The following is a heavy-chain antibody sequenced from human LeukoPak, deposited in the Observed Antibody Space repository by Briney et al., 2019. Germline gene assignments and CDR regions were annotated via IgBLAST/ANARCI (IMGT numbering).Heavy chain of an antibody. J-gene: IGHJ4*02. Sequence: PGGSLRLSCAASGFTFSDYYMSWIRQAPGKGLEWVSYISSSGSTIYYADSVKGRFTISRDNAKNSLYLQMNSLRAEDTAVYYCARGNNHVLRSLEWLPEFWYWGQGTLVTVSS. CDR1: GFTFSDYY. V-gene: IGHV3-11*01. CDR2: ISSSGSTI. D-gene: IGHD3-3*01. CDR3: ARGNNHVLRSLEWLPEFWY.